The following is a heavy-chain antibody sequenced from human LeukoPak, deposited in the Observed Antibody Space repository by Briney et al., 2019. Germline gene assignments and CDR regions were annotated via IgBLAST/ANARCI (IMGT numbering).Heavy chain of an antibody. CDR1: GFTFSSYA. V-gene: IGHV3-23*01. D-gene: IGHD3-9*01. J-gene: IGHJ4*02. CDR3: AKDGPGPRGVIITWYYFDY. CDR2: ISGSGGNT. Sequence: PGGSLRLSCAASGFTFSSYAMSWVRQAPGKGLEWVSAISGSGGNTYYADSVKGRFTISRDNSKNTLYLQMNSLRAEDTAVYYCAKDGPGPRGVIITWYYFDYWGQGTLVTVSS.